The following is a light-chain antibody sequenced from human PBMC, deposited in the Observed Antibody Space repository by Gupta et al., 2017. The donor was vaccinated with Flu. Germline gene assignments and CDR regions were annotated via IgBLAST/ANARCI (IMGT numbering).Light chain of an antibody. Sequence: DIQMTQSLSTLSASVGDRVTFTCRASQSVRSWLAWYQQKPGKAPKLLIYEASTLEGGVPSRFSGSGSGTEFTLTISSLQPDDLAIYHCQQYSTYPYTFGQGTKLEIK. J-gene: IGKJ2*01. CDR3: QQYSTYPYT. V-gene: IGKV1-5*03. CDR2: EAS. CDR1: QSVRSW.